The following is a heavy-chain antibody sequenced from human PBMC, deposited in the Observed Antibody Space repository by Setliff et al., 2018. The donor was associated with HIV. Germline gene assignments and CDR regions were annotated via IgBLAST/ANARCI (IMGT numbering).Heavy chain of an antibody. CDR1: GLSMSSGNYY. D-gene: IGHD3-9*01. V-gene: IGHV4-61*02. CDR2: IYASGGT. Sequence: PSETLSLTCQVSGLSMSSGNYYWNWIRQPAGKGLEWIGRIYASGGTYYKSSLKSRVTISVDSSKNQFSLKLTSVTAADTAIYFCARGGGYFHDNNAFDIWGQGTVVNVS. J-gene: IGHJ3*02. CDR3: ARGGGYFHDNNAFDI.